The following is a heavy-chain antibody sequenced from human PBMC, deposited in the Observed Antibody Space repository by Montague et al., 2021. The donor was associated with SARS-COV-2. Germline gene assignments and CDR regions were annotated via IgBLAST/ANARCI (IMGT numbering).Heavy chain of an antibody. CDR2: IFYSGNS. CDR1: GGSISNIGYY. D-gene: IGHD3-10*01. J-gene: IGHJ4*02. V-gene: IGHV4-39*01. CDR3: ARQNRGLWFGEWLFDY. Sequence: SETLSLTCTVSGGSISNIGYYWGWIRQPQGKGLEWIGSIFYSGNSYYNPSLKSRVSISVATSRSQFSLKVNSVTAADTAVYYCARQNRGLWFGEWLFDYWGQGVLVTVSS.